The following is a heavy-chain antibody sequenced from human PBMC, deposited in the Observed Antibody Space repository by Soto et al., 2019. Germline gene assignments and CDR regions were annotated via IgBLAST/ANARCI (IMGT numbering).Heavy chain of an antibody. J-gene: IGHJ5*02. V-gene: IGHV1-8*02. D-gene: IGHD3-3*01. CDR1: GYTFTSYD. CDR3: ARGKGHKPLISLHLEWLWGNWFDP. Sequence: ASVKVSCKASGYTFTSYDINWVRQATGQGLEWMGWMNPNSGNTGYAQKFQGRVTMTRNTSISTAYMELSSLRSEDTAVYYCARGKGHKPLISLHLEWLWGNWFDPWGQGTLVTVSS. CDR2: MNPNSGNT.